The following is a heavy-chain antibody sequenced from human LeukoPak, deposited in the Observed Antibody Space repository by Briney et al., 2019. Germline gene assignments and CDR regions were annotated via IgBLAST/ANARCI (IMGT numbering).Heavy chain of an antibody. CDR3: ARVQAVAGPFDP. CDR1: GFTFSSYW. V-gene: IGHV3-7*01. J-gene: IGHJ5*02. CDR2: IKQDGSGK. Sequence: GSLRLSCASSGFTFSSYWMSWVRQAPGKGLEWVANIKQDGSGKYYVDSVKGRFTISRDNAKNSLYLQMNSLRAEDTAVYYCARVQAVAGPFDPWGQGTLVTVSS. D-gene: IGHD6-19*01.